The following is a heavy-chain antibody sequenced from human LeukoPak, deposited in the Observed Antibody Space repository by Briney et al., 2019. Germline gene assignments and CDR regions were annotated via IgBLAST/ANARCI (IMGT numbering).Heavy chain of an antibody. D-gene: IGHD3-3*01. CDR2: ISSSSSTI. J-gene: IGHJ3*02. CDR3: ARGVLLEWLWIAGDAFDI. CDR1: GFIYSSYS. Sequence: PGGSLRLSCAASGFIYSSYSMNWVRQAPGKGLEWVSYISSSSSTIYYADSVKGRFTISRDNAKNSLYLQMNSLRSEDTAVYYCARGVLLEWLWIAGDAFDIWGQGTMVTVSS. V-gene: IGHV3-48*01.